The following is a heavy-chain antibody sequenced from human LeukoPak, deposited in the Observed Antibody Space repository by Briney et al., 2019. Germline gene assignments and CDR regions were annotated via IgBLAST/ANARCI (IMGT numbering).Heavy chain of an antibody. Sequence: SVKVSCKASGGTFSSYAISWVRQAPGQGLEWMGGIIPIFGTANYAQKFQGRVTITTDESTSTAYMELSSLRSEDTAVYYCATGRSSWGAGDYWGQGTLVTVSS. D-gene: IGHD6-6*01. CDR2: IIPIFGTA. CDR3: ATGRSSWGAGDY. J-gene: IGHJ4*02. CDR1: GGTFSSYA. V-gene: IGHV1-69*05.